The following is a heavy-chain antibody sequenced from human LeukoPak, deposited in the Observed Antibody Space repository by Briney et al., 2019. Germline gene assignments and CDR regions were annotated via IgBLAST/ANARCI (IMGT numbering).Heavy chain of an antibody. CDR2: NVPIFATI. J-gene: IGHJ1*01. Sequence: ASVKVSCKTSGGIFSSYAIAWVRQAPGQGLEWMGANVPIFATIYYAQNFQGRVTITTDESTSTAYMELSSLRSEDTAVYYCAREGGTYYYDSSGYRGYFQHWGQGTLVTVSS. V-gene: IGHV1-69*05. CDR1: GGIFSSYA. D-gene: IGHD3-22*01. CDR3: AREGGTYYYDSSGYRGYFQH.